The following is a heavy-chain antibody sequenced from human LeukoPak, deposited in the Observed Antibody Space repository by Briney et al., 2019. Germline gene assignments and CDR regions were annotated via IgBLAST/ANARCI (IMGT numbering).Heavy chain of an antibody. D-gene: IGHD5-24*01. Sequence: PGGSLRLSCAASGFTFSSYEMNWVRQAPGKGLEWVAVISYDGSYQAYADSVKGRFTVSRDSSKNTLYLQLNSLRPEDTGLYYCARERRRDGYNYKDYWGQGTQVSVSS. CDR1: GFTFSSYE. V-gene: IGHV3-30*04. J-gene: IGHJ4*02. CDR2: ISYDGSYQ. CDR3: ARERRRDGYNYKDY.